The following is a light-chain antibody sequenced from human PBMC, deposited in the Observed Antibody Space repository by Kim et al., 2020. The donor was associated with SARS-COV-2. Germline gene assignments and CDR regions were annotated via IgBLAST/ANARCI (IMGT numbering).Light chain of an antibody. CDR3: QQSYSTPYI. J-gene: IGKJ2*01. CDR2: AAS. Sequence: DIPMTQSPSSLSASVGDRVTITCRASQSISSYLNWYQQKPGKAPKLLIYAASSLQSGVPSRFSGSGSGTDFTLPISSLQPEDFATYYCQQSYSTPYIFGQGTKLDI. CDR1: QSISSY. V-gene: IGKV1-39*01.